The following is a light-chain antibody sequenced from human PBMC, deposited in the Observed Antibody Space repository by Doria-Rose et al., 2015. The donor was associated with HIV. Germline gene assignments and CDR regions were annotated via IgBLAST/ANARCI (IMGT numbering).Light chain of an antibody. CDR2: GNT. J-gene: IGLJ2*01. Sequence: WYQQVPGTAPKLLMHGNTNRPSGVPDRISGSKSGTSASLAITGLQPEDEADYYCQSYDSSLGVVFGGGTKLTVL. V-gene: IGLV1-40*01. CDR3: QSYDSSLGVV.